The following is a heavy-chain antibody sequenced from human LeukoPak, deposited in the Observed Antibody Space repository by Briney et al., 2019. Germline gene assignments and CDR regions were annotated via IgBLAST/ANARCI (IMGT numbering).Heavy chain of an antibody. CDR2: VSYDGIDK. CDR1: GFTFSSYG. D-gene: IGHD6-13*01. V-gene: IGHV3-30*18. J-gene: IGHJ6*02. Sequence: TGGSLRLSCAASGFTFSSYGIHWVRQAPGKGLEWVAVVSYDGIDKYYADPVKGRFTISRDDSKNTLYLQMNSLRAEDTAVYYCAKSHSSPPYYYYGMDVWGQGTTVTVSS. CDR3: AKSHSSPPYYYYGMDV.